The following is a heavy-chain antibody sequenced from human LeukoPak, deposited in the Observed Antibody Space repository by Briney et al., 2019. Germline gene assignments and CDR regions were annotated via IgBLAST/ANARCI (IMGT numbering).Heavy chain of an antibody. V-gene: IGHV3-7*04. CDR1: GFTFSSYW. D-gene: IGHD3-10*01. J-gene: IGHJ3*02. Sequence: PGGSLRLSCAASGFTFSSYWMSWVRQAPGKGLEGVANIKQDGSEKYYVDSVKGRFTISRDNAENSLYLQMNSLRAEDTAVYYCARGWFGELLDAFDIWGQGTMVTVSS. CDR2: IKQDGSEK. CDR3: ARGWFGELLDAFDI.